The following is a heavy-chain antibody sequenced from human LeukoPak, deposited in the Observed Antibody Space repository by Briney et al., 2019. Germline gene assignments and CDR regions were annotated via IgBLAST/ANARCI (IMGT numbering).Heavy chain of an antibody. J-gene: IGHJ3*02. Sequence: GRSLGLSCVASGFTFSSYAMHCVRQAPGKGVERGAVISYDGSNKYYADSVKGRFTISRDNSKNTLYLQMNSLRAEDTAVYYCARDRGENAFDIWGQGTMVTVSS. CDR2: ISYDGSNK. V-gene: IGHV3-30*04. CDR3: ARDRGENAFDI. CDR1: GFTFSSYA.